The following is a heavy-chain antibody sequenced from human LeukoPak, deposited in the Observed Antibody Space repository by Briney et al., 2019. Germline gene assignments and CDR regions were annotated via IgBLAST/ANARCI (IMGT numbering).Heavy chain of an antibody. CDR2: IRYDGSNK. V-gene: IGHV3-30*02. J-gene: IGHJ4*02. CDR3: AKSLVYLSIAAAGTFDY. Sequence: TGGSLRLSCAASGFTFSSYGMHWVRQAPGKGLEWVAFIRYDGSNKYYADSVKGRFTISRDNSKNTLYLQMNSLRAEDTAVYYCAKSLVYLSIAAAGTFDYWGQGTLVTVSS. D-gene: IGHD6-13*01. CDR1: GFTFSSYG.